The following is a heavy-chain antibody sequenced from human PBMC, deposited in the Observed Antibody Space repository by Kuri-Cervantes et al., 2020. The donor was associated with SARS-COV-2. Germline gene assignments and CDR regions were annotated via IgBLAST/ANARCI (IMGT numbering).Heavy chain of an antibody. V-gene: IGHV4-34*01. J-gene: IGHJ4*02. Sequence: GSLRLSCAVYGGSFSGYYWSWIRQPPGKGLEWIGEINHSGSTNYNPSRKSRVTISVDTSKNQLSLKLSSVTAADTAVYYCAKGRSPGYWGQGTLVTVS. CDR1: GGSFSGYY. CDR3: AKGRSPGY. CDR2: INHSGST.